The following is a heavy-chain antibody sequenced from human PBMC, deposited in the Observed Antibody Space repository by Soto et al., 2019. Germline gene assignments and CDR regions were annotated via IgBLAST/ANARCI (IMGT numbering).Heavy chain of an antibody. CDR1: GGSFSASY. D-gene: IGHD2-8*02. CDR2: INESGYT. Sequence: QVQLQQWGAGLLKPSETLSLTCAVYGGSFSASYWSWIRQPPGKGLEWLGEINESGYTNYNPSLESRVTMSVGTAKNQSSLRLDSVTAADTAIYCCATGRGPENYWGQGTLVTVSA. V-gene: IGHV4-34*01. CDR3: ATGRGPENY. J-gene: IGHJ4*02.